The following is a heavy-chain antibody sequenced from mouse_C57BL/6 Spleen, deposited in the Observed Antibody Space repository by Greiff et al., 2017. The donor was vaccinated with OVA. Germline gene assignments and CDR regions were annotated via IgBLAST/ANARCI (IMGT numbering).Heavy chain of an antibody. Sequence: VQLVESGTELVKPGASVKLSCKASGYTFTSYWMHWVKQRPGQGLEWIGNINPSNGGTNYNEKFKSKATLTVDKSSSTAYMQLSSLTSEDSAVYYCARWRSGHVNYFDYWGQGTTLTVSS. CDR1: GYTFTSYW. V-gene: IGHV1-53*01. CDR3: ARWRSGHVNYFDY. D-gene: IGHD3-2*02. J-gene: IGHJ2*01. CDR2: INPSNGGT.